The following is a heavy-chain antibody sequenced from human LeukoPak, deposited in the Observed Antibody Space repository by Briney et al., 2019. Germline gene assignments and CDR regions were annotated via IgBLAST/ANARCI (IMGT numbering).Heavy chain of an antibody. CDR1: GGTFSSYA. D-gene: IGHD2-15*01. Sequence: GASVKVSCKASGGTFSSYAISWVRQAPGQGLEWMGGIIPIFGTANYAQKFQGRVTITADKSTSTAYMELSSLRSEDTAVYYCARRIGGYCSGGSCFGSKVPENYFDYWGQGTLVTVSS. CDR3: ARRIGGYCSGGSCFGSKVPENYFDY. J-gene: IGHJ4*02. V-gene: IGHV1-69*06. CDR2: IIPIFGTA.